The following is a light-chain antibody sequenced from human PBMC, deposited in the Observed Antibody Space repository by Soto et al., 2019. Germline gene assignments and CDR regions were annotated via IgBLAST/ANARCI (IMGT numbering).Light chain of an antibody. J-gene: IGKJ4*01. V-gene: IGKV1-12*01. CDR3: QQGKSFPLT. CDR2: TSS. Sequence: DIQMTQSPFSVSASIGDRVTITCRASQGLTNWLAWYQQKPGKAPKLLIHTSSISQGGVTSRFSGSVSGTDFTLAISSLQPEDFATYFCQQGKSFPLTFGGGTTVEIK. CDR1: QGLTNW.